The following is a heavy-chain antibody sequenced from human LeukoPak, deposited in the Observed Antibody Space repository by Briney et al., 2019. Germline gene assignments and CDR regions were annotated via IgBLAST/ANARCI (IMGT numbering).Heavy chain of an antibody. CDR3: ARDTGWFGEAEGGLDY. D-gene: IGHD3-10*01. CDR1: GYTFTSYY. J-gene: IGHJ4*02. CDR2: INPSGGST. Sequence: GASVKVSCKASGYTFTSYYMHWVRQAPGQGLEWMGIINPSGGSTSYAQKFQGRVTMTTDTSTSTAYMGPRSLRSDDTAVYYCARDTGWFGEAEGGLDYWGQGTLVTVSS. V-gene: IGHV1-46*01.